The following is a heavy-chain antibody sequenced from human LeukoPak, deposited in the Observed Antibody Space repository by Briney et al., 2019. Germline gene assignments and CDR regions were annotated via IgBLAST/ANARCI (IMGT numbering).Heavy chain of an antibody. D-gene: IGHD6-6*01. CDR1: GFTVSSNY. Sequence: PGGSQRLSCAASGFTVSSNYMSWVRQAPGKGLEGVSVIYSGGSTYYADSVKGRFTISRDNSKNTLYLQMNSLRAEDTAVYYCARGGSYSSSSLLGGDYWGQGTLVTVSS. CDR2: IYSGGST. J-gene: IGHJ4*02. CDR3: ARGGSYSSSSLLGGDY. V-gene: IGHV3-53*01.